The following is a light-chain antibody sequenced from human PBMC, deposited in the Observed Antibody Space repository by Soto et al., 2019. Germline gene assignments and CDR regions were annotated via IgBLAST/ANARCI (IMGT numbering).Light chain of an antibody. Sequence: DIVLTQSPGTLSLSPGERATLSCRASQSVATQFFTWSQQRPGQAPRVLIYGTSTRATGIPYRFSGSGSGTDFTLTIIRLEPEDFALYYCQQYTSASGYTVVQGTQLEIK. J-gene: IGKJ2*01. CDR2: GTS. V-gene: IGKV3-20*01. CDR3: QQYTSASGYT. CDR1: QSVATQF.